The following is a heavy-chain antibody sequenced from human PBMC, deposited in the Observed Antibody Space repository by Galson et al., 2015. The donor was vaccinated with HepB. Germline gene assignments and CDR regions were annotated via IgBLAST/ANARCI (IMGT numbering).Heavy chain of an antibody. D-gene: IGHD3-10*01. CDR1: GFPFSNYA. Sequence: SLRLSCAASGFPFSNYAMHWVRQTPGKGLERVTVILHDAHNRYYADSVEGRFTVSRDNSKNTVYLQMNSLRPEDTAMYYCARRAGASGGFSFDYWGQGSLVTVSS. J-gene: IGHJ4*02. CDR2: ILHDAHNR. V-gene: IGHV3-30*04. CDR3: ARRAGASGGFSFDY.